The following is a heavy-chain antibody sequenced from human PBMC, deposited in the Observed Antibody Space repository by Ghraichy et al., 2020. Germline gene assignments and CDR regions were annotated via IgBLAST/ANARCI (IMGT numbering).Heavy chain of an antibody. CDR3: ASPRWGGNSYYYYYYGMDV. J-gene: IGHJ6*02. D-gene: IGHD4-23*01. Sequence: TLSLTCTVSGGSIRTSGDYYWSWIRQPSGKGLEWIGYIYYSGNTWYNPSLKSRVSMSVDTSKNQFSLKLSSVTAADTAVYYCASPRWGGNSYYYYYYGMDVWGQGTTVTVSS. CDR1: GGSIRTSGDYY. V-gene: IGHV4-30-4*01. CDR2: IYYSGNT.